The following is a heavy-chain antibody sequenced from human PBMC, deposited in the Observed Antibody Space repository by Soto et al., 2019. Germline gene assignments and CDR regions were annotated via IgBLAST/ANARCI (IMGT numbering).Heavy chain of an antibody. Sequence: ASVKVSCKVSGYTLTELSMHWVRQAPGKGLEWMGGFDPEDGETIYAQKFQGRVTMTEDTSTDTAYMELSSLRSEDTAVYYRATSIAVADSTGMDVWGQGTTVTVSS. V-gene: IGHV1-24*01. CDR2: FDPEDGET. J-gene: IGHJ6*02. D-gene: IGHD6-19*01. CDR3: ATSIAVADSTGMDV. CDR1: GYTLTELS.